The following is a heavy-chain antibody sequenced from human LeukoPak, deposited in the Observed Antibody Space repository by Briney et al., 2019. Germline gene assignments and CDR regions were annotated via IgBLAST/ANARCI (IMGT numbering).Heavy chain of an antibody. CDR1: GFTLSTYF. Sequence: GRSLRLSCAASGFTLSTYFMHWVRQAPGKGLEWVADIASDGSHTFYVESVKGRFTISRDNSKNTLYLQMNSLRAEDTAVYFCARGTSTTFDYWGQGTLVTVSS. V-gene: IGHV3-30-3*01. CDR3: ARGTSTTFDY. D-gene: IGHD2/OR15-2a*01. J-gene: IGHJ4*02. CDR2: IASDGSHT.